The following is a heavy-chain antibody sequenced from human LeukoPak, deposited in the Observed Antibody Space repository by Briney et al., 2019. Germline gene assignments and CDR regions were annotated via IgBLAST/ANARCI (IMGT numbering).Heavy chain of an antibody. CDR1: GFTFSSYD. CDR2: ISNSSSYI. V-gene: IGHV3-21*01. D-gene: IGHD2-21*01. J-gene: IGHJ3*02. CDR3: ARAGGLWDAFDI. Sequence: GGSLRLSCAASGFTFSSYDMNWVRQAPGKGLEWVSSISNSSSYIYYADSVKGRFTISRDNTKNSLYLQLNSLRAEGTAVYYCARAGGLWDAFDIWGQGTMVTVSS.